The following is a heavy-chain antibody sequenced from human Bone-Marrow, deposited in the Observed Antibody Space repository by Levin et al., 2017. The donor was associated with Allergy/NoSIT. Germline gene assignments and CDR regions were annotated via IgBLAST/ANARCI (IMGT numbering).Heavy chain of an antibody. CDR3: AAERAYYYGARGNFDD. D-gene: IGHD3-10*01. J-gene: IGHJ4*02. CDR1: GYLFTALS. Sequence: ASVKVSCKVSGYLFTALSMHWVRQTPGKGLEWMGGFDPEDGEKVYAQEFQGRVTMTEDTSTDTAYMELNSLRSDDTAVYYCAAERAYYYGARGNFDDSGQGTLVAVSS. V-gene: IGHV1-24*01. CDR2: FDPEDGEK.